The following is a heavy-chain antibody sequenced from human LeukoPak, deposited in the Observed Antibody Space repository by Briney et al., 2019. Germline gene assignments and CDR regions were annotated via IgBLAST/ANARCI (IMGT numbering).Heavy chain of an antibody. CDR1: GGAISSGGYY. CDR2: IYHSGST. J-gene: IGHJ4*02. Sequence: SQTLSLTCTVSGGAISSGGYYWSWIRQPPGKGLEWIGYIYHSGSTYYNPSLKSRVTISVDRSKNQFSLKLSSVTAADTAVYYCARDRRNYYESSGYRFDYWGQGTLVTVSS. D-gene: IGHD3-22*01. V-gene: IGHV4-30-2*01. CDR3: ARDRRNYYESSGYRFDY.